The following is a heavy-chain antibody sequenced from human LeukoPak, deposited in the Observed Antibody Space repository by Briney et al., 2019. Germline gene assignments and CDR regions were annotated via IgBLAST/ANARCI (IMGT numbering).Heavy chain of an antibody. CDR2: IYYSGST. CDR1: GGSISSGGYY. Sequence: SETLSLTCTVSGGSISSGGYYWSWIRQHPGKVLEWIGYIYYSGSTYYNPSLKSRVTISVDTSKNQFSLKLSSVTAADTAVYYCVGYCSSTSCYTLNWFDPWGQGTLVTVSS. J-gene: IGHJ5*02. CDR3: VGYCSSTSCYTLNWFDP. D-gene: IGHD2-2*02. V-gene: IGHV4-31*03.